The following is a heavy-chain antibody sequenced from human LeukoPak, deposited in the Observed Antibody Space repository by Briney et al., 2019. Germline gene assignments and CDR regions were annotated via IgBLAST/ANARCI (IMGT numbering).Heavy chain of an antibody. CDR3: ARVHYYDSRDAFDI. CDR2: IYYSGST. D-gene: IGHD3-22*01. V-gene: IGHV4-31*03. CDR1: GGSISSGGYY. Sequence: TVSLTCTVSGGSISSGGYYWSWIRQHPGKGLEWIGYIYYSGSTYYNPSLKSRVTISVDTSKNQFSLKLSSVTAAGTAVYYCARVHYYDSRDAFDIWGQAAMATVSS. J-gene: IGHJ3*02.